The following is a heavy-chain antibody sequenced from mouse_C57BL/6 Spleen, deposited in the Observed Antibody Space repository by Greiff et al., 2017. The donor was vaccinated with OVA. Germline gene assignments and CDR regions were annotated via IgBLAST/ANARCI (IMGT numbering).Heavy chain of an antibody. Sequence: VQLQQPGAELVRPGTSVKLSCKASGYTFTSYWMHWVKQRPGQGLEWIGVIDPSDSYTNYNQKFKGKATLTVDTSSSTANMQLSSLTSEDSAVYYCAIYDAWFAYWGQGTLVTVSA. J-gene: IGHJ3*01. D-gene: IGHD2-12*01. V-gene: IGHV1-59*01. CDR1: GYTFTSYW. CDR3: AIYDAWFAY. CDR2: IDPSDSYT.